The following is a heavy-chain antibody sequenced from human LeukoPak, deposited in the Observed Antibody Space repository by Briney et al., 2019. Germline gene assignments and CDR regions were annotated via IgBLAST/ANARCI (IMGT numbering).Heavy chain of an antibody. D-gene: IGHD1-26*01. Sequence: SETLSLTCAVYGGSFSGYYWSWVRQPPGKGLEWIGEINHSGSTNSNPSLKSRVTISVDASKNQFSLKLTSVTAADTAVYYCARGGWELPEGSLDYWGQGTLVTVSS. CDR3: ARGGWELPEGSLDY. V-gene: IGHV4-34*01. CDR2: INHSGST. J-gene: IGHJ4*02. CDR1: GGSFSGYY.